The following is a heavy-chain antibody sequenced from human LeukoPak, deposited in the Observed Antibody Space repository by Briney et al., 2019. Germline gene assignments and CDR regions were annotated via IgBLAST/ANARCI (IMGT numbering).Heavy chain of an antibody. D-gene: IGHD2-21*01. J-gene: IGHJ4*02. CDR2: IYSDGGT. Sequence: GGSLRLSCATSGITVSSDYMSWVRQAPGKGLEWVSVIYSDGGTYYADSVKGRFTISRDNSKNTLYLQVNSLRAEDTAVYYCARGGGAYCGGTCYRNFDYWGQGTLVTVS. CDR3: ARGGGAYCGGTCYRNFDY. V-gene: IGHV3-66*01. CDR1: GITVSSDY.